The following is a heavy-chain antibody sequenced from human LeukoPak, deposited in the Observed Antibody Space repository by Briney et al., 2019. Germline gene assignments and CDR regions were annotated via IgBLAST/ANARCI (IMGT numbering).Heavy chain of an antibody. CDR2: ISYDGSNK. CDR3: ARELVEMATTCWFDP. V-gene: IGHV3-30-3*01. D-gene: IGHD5-24*01. J-gene: IGHJ5*02. Sequence: GGSLRLSCAASGFTFSSYAMHWVRQAPGKGLEWVAVISYDGSNKYYADSVKGRFTISRDNSKNTLYLQMNSLRAEDTAVYYCARELVEMATTCWFDPWGQGTLVTVSS. CDR1: GFTFSSYA.